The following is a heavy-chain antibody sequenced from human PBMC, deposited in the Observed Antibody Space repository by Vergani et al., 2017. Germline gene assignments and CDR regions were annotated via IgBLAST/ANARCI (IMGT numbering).Heavy chain of an antibody. CDR1: GDSMNTYY. Sequence: QVQLQESGPGLVKPSETLSLTCSVSGDSMNTYYWGWIRQPPGKGLEWIGTIYYTGTTYYNEAHKSRLTISVDTSKNQFSLNLTSVTAADTAVYYCTRHGRSGWAGYFQHWGQGTLVTASS. J-gene: IGHJ1*01. CDR2: IYYTGTT. D-gene: IGHD6-19*01. V-gene: IGHV4-39*01. CDR3: TRHGRSGWAGYFQH.